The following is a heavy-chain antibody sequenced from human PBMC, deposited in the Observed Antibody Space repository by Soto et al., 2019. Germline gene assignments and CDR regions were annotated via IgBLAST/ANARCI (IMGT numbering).Heavy chain of an antibody. CDR1: GGSASSSNW. V-gene: IGHV4-4*02. CDR2: IYHSGST. D-gene: IGHD3-22*01. CDR3: ASVGSDYDNSGYYLP. Sequence: SETLSLTCIVSGGSASSSNWWSWVRQPPGKGLEWIGEIYHSGSTTYNPSLKSRATISVDKSENQFSLRLKPVTAADTAVYYCASVGSDYDNSGYYLPWGPGTLVTVSS. J-gene: IGHJ5*02.